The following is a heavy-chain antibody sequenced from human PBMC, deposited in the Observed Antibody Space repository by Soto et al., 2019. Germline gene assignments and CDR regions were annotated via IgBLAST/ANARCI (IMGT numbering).Heavy chain of an antibody. D-gene: IGHD5-12*01. V-gene: IGHV3-74*01. CDR3: ARGLRNYYGVDV. CDR2: VKYDGRTT. CDR1: GFTFSSHW. J-gene: IGHJ6*02. Sequence: EVQVVESGGGLVQPGGSLRLSCIASGFTFSSHWMHWVRQAPGKGLVWVSRVKYDGRTTNYADSVKGRFTISRDNAKNTAYLQMNSLRAEDTGVYYCARGLRNYYGVDVWGQGTTVTVSS.